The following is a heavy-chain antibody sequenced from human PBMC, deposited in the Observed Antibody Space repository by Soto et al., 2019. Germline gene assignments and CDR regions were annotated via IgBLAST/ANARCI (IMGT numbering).Heavy chain of an antibody. CDR2: IIPIFGTA. V-gene: IGHV1-69*13. J-gene: IGHJ5*02. CDR1: GGTFSSYA. D-gene: IGHD6-25*01. Sequence: SVKVSCKASGGTFSSYAISWVRQAPGQGLEWMGGIIPIFGTANYAQKFQGRVTITADESTSTAYMELSSLRSEDTAVYYCAREGSHSAYNFAIGIQLLSFDRWGQGLPVTVSS. CDR3: AREGSHSAYNFAIGIQLLSFDR.